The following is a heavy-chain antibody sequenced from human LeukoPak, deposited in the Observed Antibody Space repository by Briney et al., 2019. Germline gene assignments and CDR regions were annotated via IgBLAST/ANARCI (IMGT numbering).Heavy chain of an antibody. V-gene: IGHV3-23*01. D-gene: IGHD3-10*01. Sequence: PGGSLRLSCAASGFTFSSYAMSWVRQAPGKGLEWVSAISGSGGSTYYADSVKGRFTISRDNSKNTLYLQMNSLRAEDTAVYYCAKALFYPGRGSNILDYWGQGTLVTVSS. CDR3: AKALFYPGRGSNILDY. CDR1: GFTFSSYA. J-gene: IGHJ4*02. CDR2: ISGSGGST.